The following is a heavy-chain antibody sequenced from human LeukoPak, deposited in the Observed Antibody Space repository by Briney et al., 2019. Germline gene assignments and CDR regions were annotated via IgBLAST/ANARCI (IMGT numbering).Heavy chain of an antibody. Sequence: ASVKVSCKASGYTFTSYGISWVRQAPGQGLEWMGWISAYNGNTNYAQKLQGRVTMTTDTSTSTAYMELRSLRSDDTAVYYCARDRIYDSSGYYDYWGQGTLVTVSS. CDR3: ARDRIYDSSGYYDY. V-gene: IGHV1-18*01. CDR2: ISAYNGNT. J-gene: IGHJ4*02. D-gene: IGHD3-22*01. CDR1: GYTFTSYG.